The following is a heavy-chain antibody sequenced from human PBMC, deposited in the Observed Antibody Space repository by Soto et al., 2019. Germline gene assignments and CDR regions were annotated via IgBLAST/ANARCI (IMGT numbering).Heavy chain of an antibody. CDR1: GSTFSTYW. J-gene: IGHJ4*02. D-gene: IGHD1-1*01. CDR2: IKQDGSER. CDR3: ARDSGTSDY. Sequence: EVQLVESGGGLVQPGGSLRLSCAASGSTFSTYWMSWVRQAPGKGLEWVANIKQDGSERYYVDSVKGRFTISRDNAENSLYLQMNSLRAEDTAVYYCARDSGTSDYWGQGTLVTVSS. V-gene: IGHV3-7*01.